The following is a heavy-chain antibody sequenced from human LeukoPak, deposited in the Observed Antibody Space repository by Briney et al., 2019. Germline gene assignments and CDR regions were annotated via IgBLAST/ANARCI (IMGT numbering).Heavy chain of an antibody. CDR3: ARAYELNYGDYKGWFDP. V-gene: IGHV4-31*03. CDR1: GGSISSGGYY. J-gene: IGHJ5*02. CDR2: IYYSGST. Sequence: PSETLSLTCTVSGGSISSGGYYWSWIRQHPGKGLEWIGYIYYSGSTYYNPSLKSRVTISVDTSKNQFSLRLSSVTAADTAVYYCARAYELNYGDYKGWFDPWGQATLVTVSS. D-gene: IGHD4-17*01.